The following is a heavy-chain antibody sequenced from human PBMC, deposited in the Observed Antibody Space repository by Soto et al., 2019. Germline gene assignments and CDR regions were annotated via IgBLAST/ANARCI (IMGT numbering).Heavy chain of an antibody. CDR2: IYYSGST. Sequence: QVQLQESGPGLVKPSQTLSLTCTVSGGSISSGGYYWNWIRQHPGKGLEWIGYIYYSGSTYYNPSPTLGVTISVDTSTTHFALTLSSVTAADTAVYYCARSVCPWGQGTLVTVSS. V-gene: IGHV4-31*03. J-gene: IGHJ5*02. CDR1: GGSISSGGYY. CDR3: ARSVCP.